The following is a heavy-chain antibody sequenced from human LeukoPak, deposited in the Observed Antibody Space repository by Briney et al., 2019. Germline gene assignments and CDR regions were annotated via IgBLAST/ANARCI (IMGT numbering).Heavy chain of an antibody. V-gene: IGHV3-15*01. CDR2: IKSKTDGGTT. D-gene: IGHD6-13*01. J-gene: IGHJ4*02. Sequence: GGSLRLSCAASGFPFNTYVMSWVRQAPGKGLEWVGRIKSKTDGGTTDYAAPVKGRFTISRDDSKNTLYLQMNSLKTEDTAVYYCTTGRESWGIRYWGQGTLVTVSS. CDR1: GFPFNTYV. CDR3: TTGRESWGIRY.